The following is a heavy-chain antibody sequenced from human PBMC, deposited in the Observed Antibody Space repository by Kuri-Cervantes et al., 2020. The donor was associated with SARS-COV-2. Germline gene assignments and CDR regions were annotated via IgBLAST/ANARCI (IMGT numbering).Heavy chain of an antibody. CDR3: ARGAAAGHGIGLHY. Sequence: SQTLSLTCAVSGGSISSYYWSWIRQPPGKGLEWIGYIYYSGSTNYNPSLKSRVTISVDTSKNQFSLKLSSVTAADTAVYYCARGAAAGHGIGLHYWGQGTLVTVSS. CDR1: GGSISSYY. J-gene: IGHJ4*02. CDR2: IYYSGST. D-gene: IGHD6-13*01. V-gene: IGHV4-59*01.